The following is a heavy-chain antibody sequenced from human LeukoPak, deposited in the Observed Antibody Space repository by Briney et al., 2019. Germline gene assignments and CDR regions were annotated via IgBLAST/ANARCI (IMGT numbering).Heavy chain of an antibody. CDR1: GGSISSSSYY. J-gene: IGHJ3*02. Sequence: PSETLSLTCTVSGGSISSSSYYWGWIRQPPGKGLEWIGSFYYSGSTYYNPSLKSRVTISVDTSKNQFSLKLSSVTAADTAVHYCARAGGSTGNWNDDRSDAFDIWGQGTMVTVSS. CDR2: FYYSGST. D-gene: IGHD1-1*01. CDR3: ARAGGSTGNWNDDRSDAFDI. V-gene: IGHV4-39*01.